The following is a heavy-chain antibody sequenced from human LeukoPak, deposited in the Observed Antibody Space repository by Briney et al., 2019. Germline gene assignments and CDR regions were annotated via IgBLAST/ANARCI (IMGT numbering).Heavy chain of an antibody. Sequence: GGSLRLSCAASGFTFSSYAMSWVRQAPGKGLEWVSAISGSGGSTYYADSVKGRFTISRDNSKNTLYLQMNSLRAEDTAVYYCARDGTYYYDSSGYYRLEDYYYYYYMDVWGKGTTVTVSS. CDR1: GFTFSSYA. D-gene: IGHD3-22*01. J-gene: IGHJ6*03. CDR2: ISGSGGST. CDR3: ARDGTYYYDSSGYYRLEDYYYYYYMDV. V-gene: IGHV3-23*01.